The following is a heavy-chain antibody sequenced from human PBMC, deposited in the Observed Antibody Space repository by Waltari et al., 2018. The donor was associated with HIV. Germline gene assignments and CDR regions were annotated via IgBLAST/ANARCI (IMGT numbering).Heavy chain of an antibody. CDR1: GYGLTSCW. D-gene: IGHD6-19*01. CDR3: ARASQWLEGVFDY. Sequence: VQLVQSGEGVKKHGESLRISCKVSGYGLTSCWIGWVRQMPGKGLEWMGIIFPGDSETRYNPSFQGQITNSTDKSISTAYLQWSSLKASDTAKYYCARASQWLEGVFDYWGQGTLVTVSS. CDR2: IFPGDSET. J-gene: IGHJ4*02. V-gene: IGHV5-51*01.